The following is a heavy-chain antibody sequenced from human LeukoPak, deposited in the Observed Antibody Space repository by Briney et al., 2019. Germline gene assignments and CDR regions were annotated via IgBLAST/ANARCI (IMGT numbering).Heavy chain of an antibody. CDR2: IIPIFGKA. J-gene: IGHJ4*02. CDR3: ARGWLAETTVVTPYNY. D-gene: IGHD4-23*01. CDR1: GGSFSSYA. Sequence: GASVTVSCKASGGSFSSYAINWVRQAPGQGLEWMGGIIPIFGKANYAQKFQDRVAITAVESMSTVYMELSSLRSEDTAVYYCARGWLAETTVVTPYNYWGQGTLVTVSS. V-gene: IGHV1-69*13.